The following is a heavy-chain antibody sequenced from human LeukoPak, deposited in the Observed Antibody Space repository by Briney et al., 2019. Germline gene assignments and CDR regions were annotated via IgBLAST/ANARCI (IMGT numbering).Heavy chain of an antibody. CDR2: ISGSGGST. J-gene: IGHJ4*02. Sequence: GGSLRLSCAASGFTFSSYAMSWVRQAPGKGLEWVSAISGSGGSTYYADSVKGRFTISRDNSKNTLYLQMNSLRAEDTAVYYCARVMFGDQLSSYYFDYWGQGTLVTVSS. CDR3: ARVMFGDQLSSYYFDY. D-gene: IGHD3-10*02. V-gene: IGHV3-23*01. CDR1: GFTFSSYA.